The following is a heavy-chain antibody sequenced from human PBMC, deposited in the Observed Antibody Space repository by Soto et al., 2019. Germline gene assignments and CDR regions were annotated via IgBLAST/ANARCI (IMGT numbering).Heavy chain of an antibody. D-gene: IGHD4-17*01. CDR3: ARGTTVTTPYYYYYYGMDV. V-gene: IGHV2-26*01. CDR2: IFSNDEK. CDR1: GFSLSNARMG. J-gene: IGHJ6*02. Sequence: SGPTLVNPTETLTLTCTVSGFSLSNARMGVSWIRQPPGKALEWLAHIFSNDEKSYSTSLKSRLTISKDTSKSQVVLTMTNMDPVDTATYYCARGTTVTTPYYYYYYGMDVWGQGTTVTVSS.